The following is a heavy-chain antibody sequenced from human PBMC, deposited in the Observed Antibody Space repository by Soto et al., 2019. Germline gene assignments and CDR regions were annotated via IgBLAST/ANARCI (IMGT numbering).Heavy chain of an antibody. J-gene: IGHJ4*02. CDR1: GGSISTYY. CDR3: ARHVGGATYFDY. V-gene: IGHV4-59*08. CDR2: IYFSGST. D-gene: IGHD3-10*01. Sequence: SETLSLTCTVSGGSISTYYWSWIRQPPGKGLEWIGYIYFSGSTNYNPSLKSRVTISVGTSKNQFSLKLSSVTAADTAVYYCARHVGGATYFDYWGQGTLVTVSS.